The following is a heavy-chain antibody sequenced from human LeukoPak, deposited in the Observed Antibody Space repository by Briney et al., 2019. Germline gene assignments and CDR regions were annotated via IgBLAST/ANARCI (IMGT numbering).Heavy chain of an antibody. V-gene: IGHV3-23*01. D-gene: IGHD2-15*01. CDR3: ANVASAATLDY. CDR2: ISGSGGNT. J-gene: IGHJ4*02. Sequence: GGSLRPSCAASGFTFSSYAMSWVRQAPGKGLEWVSAISGSGGNTYYADPVKGRFTISRDNSKNTLYLQMNSLRAEDTAVYYCANVASAATLDYWGQGTLVTVSS. CDR1: GFTFSSYA.